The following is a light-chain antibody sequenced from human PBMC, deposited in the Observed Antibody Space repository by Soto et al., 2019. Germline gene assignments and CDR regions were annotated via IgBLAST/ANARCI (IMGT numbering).Light chain of an antibody. Sequence: EIVMTQSPATLSVSPGERATLSCRASQSVSSKLAWYQQKPGRAPRLLIYGASTRATGIPARFSGSGSGTEFTLTIRSVQSEDFAVYYCQKYNNWWTFGQGTKVDNK. CDR2: GAS. CDR1: QSVSSK. J-gene: IGKJ1*01. V-gene: IGKV3-15*01. CDR3: QKYNNWWT.